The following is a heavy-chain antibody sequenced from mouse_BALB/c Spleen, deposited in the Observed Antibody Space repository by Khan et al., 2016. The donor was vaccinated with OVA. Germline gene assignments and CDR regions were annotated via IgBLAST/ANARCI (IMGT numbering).Heavy chain of an antibody. Sequence: QVQLQQPGSSLFLPFPSVKVSFKASFYAFPNYLIEWVKQRPGQGLEWIGVINPGSGGTNYNEKFKDKATLTADKSSSTAYMQLSSLTSDDSAVYFCSRSGYGFGAYWGPGTLVTVSA. D-gene: IGHD3-2*02. CDR3: SRSGYGFGAY. V-gene: IGHV1-54*01. J-gene: IGHJ3*01. CDR2: INPGSGGT. CDR1: FYAFPNYL.